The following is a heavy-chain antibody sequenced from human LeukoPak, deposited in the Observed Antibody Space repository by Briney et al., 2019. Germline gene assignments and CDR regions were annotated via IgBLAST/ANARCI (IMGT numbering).Heavy chain of an antibody. J-gene: IGHJ3*02. CDR1: VFTLSNVW. D-gene: IGHD6-25*01. CDR2: NKSKTDGGTI. Sequence: GGSLRLSRAASVFTLSNVWMSGARQARGKGLECVVRNKSKTDGGTIDYAAPVKGRFTISRDNSNHTLYLQMNSLKTEDTAVYYCKAGATGVFDIWCQGTMVTVSS. CDR3: KAGATGVFDI. V-gene: IGHV3-15*01.